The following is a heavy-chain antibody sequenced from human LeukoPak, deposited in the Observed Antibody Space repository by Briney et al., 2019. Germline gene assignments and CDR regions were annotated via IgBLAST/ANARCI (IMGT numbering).Heavy chain of an antibody. CDR3: ARPSVGATNYYFDY. D-gene: IGHD1-26*01. CDR2: ISGSGGST. CDR1: GFTFSNYW. V-gene: IGHV3-23*01. Sequence: GGSLRLSCAASGFTFSNYWMSWVRQAPGKGLEWVSAISGSGGSTYYADSVKGRFTISRDNSKNTLYLQMNSLRAEDTAVYYCARPSVGATNYYFDYWGQGTLVTVSS. J-gene: IGHJ4*02.